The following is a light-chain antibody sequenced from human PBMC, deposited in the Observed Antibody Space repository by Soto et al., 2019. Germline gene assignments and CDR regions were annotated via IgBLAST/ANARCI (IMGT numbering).Light chain of an antibody. V-gene: IGKV1-9*01. J-gene: IGKJ4*01. Sequence: DIQLTHSPSFLSASVFDIVTITFRASQGISTFLAWYQQHPGTAPKRLIYDASNLQSGVPSRFSGSGSGTEFTLTISSLQPEDFATYYCQQVNNYPLTFGGGTKVDIK. CDR3: QQVNNYPLT. CDR1: QGISTF. CDR2: DAS.